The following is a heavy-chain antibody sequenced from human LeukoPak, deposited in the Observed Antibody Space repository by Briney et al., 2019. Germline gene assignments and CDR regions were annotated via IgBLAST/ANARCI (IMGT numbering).Heavy chain of an antibody. CDR1: GFTFSSHW. V-gene: IGHV3-7*01. J-gene: IGHJ4*02. CDR2: IKQDGSET. CDR3: ARDLSGGFYGSGSPFGY. D-gene: IGHD3-10*01. Sequence: GGSLRLSCAVSGFTFSSHWLSWVRQAPGEGLEWVANIKQDGSETYYVDSGKGRFTISTDNAKNSLYLEMNSLRAEDTAVYYCARDLSGGFYGSGSPFGYWGQGSLVTVSS.